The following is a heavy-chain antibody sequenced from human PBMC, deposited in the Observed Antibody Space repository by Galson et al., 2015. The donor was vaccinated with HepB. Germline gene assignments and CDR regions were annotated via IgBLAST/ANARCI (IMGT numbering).Heavy chain of an antibody. CDR1: GFTFDDYA. Sequence: SLRLSCAASGFTFDDYAMHWVRQAPGKGLEWVSGISWNSGSIGYADSVKGRFTIARDNAKNSLYLQMNSLRAEDTALYYCAKDKPHDSSGDRPYYFDHWGQGTLVTVSS. D-gene: IGHD3-22*01. CDR3: AKDKPHDSSGDRPYYFDH. J-gene: IGHJ4*02. V-gene: IGHV3-9*01. CDR2: ISWNSGSI.